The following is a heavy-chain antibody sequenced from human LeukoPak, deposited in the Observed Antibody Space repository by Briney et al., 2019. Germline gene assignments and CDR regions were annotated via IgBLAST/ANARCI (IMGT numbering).Heavy chain of an antibody. J-gene: IGHJ3*02. D-gene: IGHD2-2*02. Sequence: NPSETLSLTCAVSGYSISSGYYWGWIRPPPGKGLEWIGRIYHSGSTYYNPSLKSRVTISVDTSKNQFSLKLSSVTAADTAVYCCARDSYPSIPSITHPLRLSKSAFDIWGQGTMVTVSS. CDR2: IYHSGST. CDR3: ARDSYPSIPSITHPLRLSKSAFDI. V-gene: IGHV4-38-2*02. CDR1: GYSISSGYY.